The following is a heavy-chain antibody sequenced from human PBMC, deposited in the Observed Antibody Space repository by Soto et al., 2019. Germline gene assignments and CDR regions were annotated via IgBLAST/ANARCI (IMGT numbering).Heavy chain of an antibody. V-gene: IGHV1-69*13. Sequence: SVKVSCKASGGTFSSYAISWVRQAPGQGLEWMGGIIPIFGTANYAQKFQGRVTITADESTSTAYMELSSLRSEDTAVYYCASGGRGYYDSSGDWGQGTMVTVSS. J-gene: IGHJ3*01. CDR1: GGTFSSYA. CDR2: IIPIFGTA. CDR3: ASGGRGYYDSSGD. D-gene: IGHD3-22*01.